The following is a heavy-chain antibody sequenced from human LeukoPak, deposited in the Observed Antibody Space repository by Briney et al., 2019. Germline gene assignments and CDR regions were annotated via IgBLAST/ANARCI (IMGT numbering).Heavy chain of an antibody. D-gene: IGHD2-2*01. CDR1: GGSISSYY. CDR2: IHYSGST. J-gene: IGHJ3*02. Sequence: SETLSLTCTVSGGSISSYYWSWIRQPPGKGLEWIGYIHYSGSTNYNPSLKSRVTIAVDTSKNQFSLKVSSVTAADTAIYYCARSGYCSSSSCHESAFDIWGQGTMVTVSS. V-gene: IGHV4-59*08. CDR3: ARSGYCSSSSCHESAFDI.